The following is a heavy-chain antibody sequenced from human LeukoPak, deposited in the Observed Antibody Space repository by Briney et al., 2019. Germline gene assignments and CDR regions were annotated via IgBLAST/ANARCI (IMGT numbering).Heavy chain of an antibody. V-gene: IGHV4-31*03. CDR2: IYYSGST. J-gene: IGHJ3*02. CDR1: GGSISSGGYY. CDR3: ARGWSTGQIAAAGSDDAFDI. Sequence: SETLSVTCTVSGGSISSGGYYWSWIRQHPGKGLEWIGYIYYSGSTYYNPSLKSRVTISVDTSKNQFSLKLSSVTAADTAVYYCARGWSTGQIAAAGSDDAFDIWGQGTMVTVSS. D-gene: IGHD6-13*01.